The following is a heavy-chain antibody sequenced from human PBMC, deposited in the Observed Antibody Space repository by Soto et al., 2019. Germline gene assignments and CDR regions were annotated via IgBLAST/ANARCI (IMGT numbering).Heavy chain of an antibody. CDR3: ARDPVAGTDLDY. V-gene: IGHV1-18*01. CDR2: INAYNGNT. CDR1: GYTFTSYG. J-gene: IGHJ4*02. D-gene: IGHD6-19*01. Sequence: QVQLVQSGAEVKKPGASVKVSCKASGYTFTSYGISWVRQAPGQGLEWMGWINAYNGNTNYAQKLQGRVTMTTDTATSTAYRARRSLRSEDPAVYYGARDPVAGTDLDYWGQGARVTVSS.